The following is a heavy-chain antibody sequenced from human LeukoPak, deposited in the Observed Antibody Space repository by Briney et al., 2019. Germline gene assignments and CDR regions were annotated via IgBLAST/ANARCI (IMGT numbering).Heavy chain of an antibody. V-gene: IGHV4-39*01. J-gene: IGHJ4*02. CDR3: ARIAAAAKKGFDY. CDR2: IYYSGST. D-gene: IGHD6-13*01. Sequence: SETLSLTCTVSGGSISSSSYYWGWIRQPPGKGPEWIGSIYYSGSTYYNPSLKSRVTISVDTSKNQFSLKLSSVTAADTAVYYCARIAAAAKKGFDYWGQGTLVTVSS. CDR1: GGSISSSSYY.